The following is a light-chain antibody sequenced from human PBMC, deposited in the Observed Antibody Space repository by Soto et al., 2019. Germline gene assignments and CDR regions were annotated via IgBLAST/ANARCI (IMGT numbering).Light chain of an antibody. CDR1: SSDVGGYNS. CDR3: CSYAGSVV. CDR2: DVT. J-gene: IGLJ2*01. V-gene: IGLV2-11*01. Sequence: QSVLTQPRSVSGSPGQSVAISCTGTSSDVGGYNSVSWYQQHPGKAPKLLIYDVTKRPSGVPDRFSGSKSGNTASLTISGLQAEDEADFYCCSYAGSVVFGGGTKLTVL.